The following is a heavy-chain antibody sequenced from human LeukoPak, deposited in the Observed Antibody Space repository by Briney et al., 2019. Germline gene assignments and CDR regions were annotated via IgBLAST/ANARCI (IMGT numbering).Heavy chain of an antibody. CDR2: INQGGSVK. V-gene: IGHV3-7*01. CDR3: ARFGYSGWNLEY. Sequence: PGGSLRLSCAASGFSFRDFWMTWVRQAPGKGLEWVASINQGGSVKYYVDSVKGRFTISRDDAESSLYVQMNSLRDEDTAAYYCARFGYSGWNLEYWGQGTLVTVSS. CDR1: GFSFRDFW. D-gene: IGHD5-12*01. J-gene: IGHJ4*02.